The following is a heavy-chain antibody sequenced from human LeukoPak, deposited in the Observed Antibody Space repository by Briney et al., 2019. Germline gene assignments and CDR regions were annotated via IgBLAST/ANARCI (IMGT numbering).Heavy chain of an antibody. Sequence: GGSLRLSCAASGFTFSSYGMHWVRQAPGKGLEWVAVISYDGSNKYYADSVKGRFTISRDNSKNTLYLQMNSLRAEDTAVYYCAKPRGNSYGGYGFDYWGQGTLVTVSS. D-gene: IGHD5-18*01. CDR2: ISYDGSNK. CDR3: AKPRGNSYGGYGFDY. CDR1: GFTFSSYG. J-gene: IGHJ4*02. V-gene: IGHV3-30*18.